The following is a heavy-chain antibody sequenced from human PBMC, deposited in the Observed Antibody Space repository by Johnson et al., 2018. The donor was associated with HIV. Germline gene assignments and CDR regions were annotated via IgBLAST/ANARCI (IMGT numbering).Heavy chain of an antibody. V-gene: IGHV3-15*01. CDR1: GFTFSNAW. Sequence: VQLVESGGGLVKPGGSLRLSCAASGFTFSNAWMSWVRQAPGKGLEWVGRIKSKTDCGTTAYAAPVKGSFTISRDDSKNTLYLQMNSLKTEDTAVYYCTTDRGGEIAVAGPDAFDIWGQGTMVTVSS. J-gene: IGHJ3*02. CDR2: IKSKTDCGTT. CDR3: TTDRGGEIAVAGPDAFDI. D-gene: IGHD6-19*01.